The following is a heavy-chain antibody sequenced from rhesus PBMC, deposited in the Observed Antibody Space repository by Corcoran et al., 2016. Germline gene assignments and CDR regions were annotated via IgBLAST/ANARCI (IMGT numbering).Heavy chain of an antibody. V-gene: IGHV1-198*02. CDR2: IIPLVGIT. J-gene: IGHJ4*01. Sequence: QVQLVQSGAEVKKPGASVKVSCKASGFTFGSYAISWVRQAPGQGLEWMGVIIPLVGITNYAGKFQGRVTITADTSTSTAYMELSSLRSEDTAVYYCARGGIAVAGSLFDYWGQGVLVTVSS. CDR3: ARGGIAVAGSLFDY. D-gene: IGHD6-37*01. CDR1: GFTFGSYA.